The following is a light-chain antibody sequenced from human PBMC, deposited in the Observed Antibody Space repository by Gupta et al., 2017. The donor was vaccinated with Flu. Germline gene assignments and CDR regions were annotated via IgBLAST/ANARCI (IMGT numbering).Light chain of an antibody. V-gene: IGKV1-12*01. CDR2: GAS. Sequence: PSAVSASVGDRVTITCRSSHDIKIWLAWYQQRPGEAPKLLISGASTLQSGVPSRFSGSGSGTFFIFTIDNVQPEDFATYFCQQADALPRTFGQGTRVEIK. CDR3: QQADALPRT. CDR1: HDIKIW. J-gene: IGKJ1*01.